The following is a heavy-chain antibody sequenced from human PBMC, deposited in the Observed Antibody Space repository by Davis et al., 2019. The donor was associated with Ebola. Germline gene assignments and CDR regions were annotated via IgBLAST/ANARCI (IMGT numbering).Heavy chain of an antibody. D-gene: IGHD3-16*01. CDR2: IRGSDGFT. CDR1: GFTFNTFD. CDR3: GKGNWGDC. V-gene: IGHV3-23*01. Sequence: PGGSLRLSCAASGFTFNTFDMNWARQAPGKGLEWVSDIRGSDGFTSYADSVKGRFTISRDNSKNTLYLQMNSLRVEDTAVYYCGKGNWGDCWGQGTLVTVSS. J-gene: IGHJ4*02.